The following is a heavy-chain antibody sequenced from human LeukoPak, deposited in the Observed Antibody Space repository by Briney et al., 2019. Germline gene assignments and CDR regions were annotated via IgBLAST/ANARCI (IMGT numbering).Heavy chain of an antibody. D-gene: IGHD4-11*01. J-gene: IGHJ6*02. Sequence: PSDTLSLTCTVSGGSVNSVSYIWSWIRQPPGKGLEWIGYIQNSARTNYNPSLESRVTISVDSSKDQFSLRLSSVTAADTAVYYCATDYSNFYGMGVWGQGTTVTVSS. CDR2: IQNSART. V-gene: IGHV4-61*01. CDR1: GGSVNSVSYI. CDR3: ATDYSNFYGMGV.